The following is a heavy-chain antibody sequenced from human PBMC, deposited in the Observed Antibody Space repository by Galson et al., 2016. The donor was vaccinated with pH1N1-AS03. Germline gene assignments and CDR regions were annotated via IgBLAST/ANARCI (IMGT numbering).Heavy chain of an antibody. D-gene: IGHD5/OR15-5a*01. CDR1: GFTFSSHS. V-gene: IGHV3-30-3*01. CDR2: ISYHGNNK. Sequence: SLRLSCAASGFTFSSHSMHWARQAPDEGLEWVAGISYHGNNKFYAHSVKGRFTVSRDNSNNTLYLELNSLRAGDTAIYYCAKDLRSKIKVSGFDYWGQGALVTVSS. J-gene: IGHJ4*02. CDR3: AKDLRSKIKVSGFDY.